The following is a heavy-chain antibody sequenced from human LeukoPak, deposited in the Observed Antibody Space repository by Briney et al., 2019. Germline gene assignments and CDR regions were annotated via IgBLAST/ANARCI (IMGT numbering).Heavy chain of an antibody. D-gene: IGHD4-17*01. CDR1: GYTFTSYG. V-gene: IGHV1-18*01. CDR3: ARGGTVTTTYYYYMDV. CDR2: ITAYNDNT. Sequence: ASVKVSCKASGYTFTSYGISWVRQAPGQGLEWMGWITAYNDNTYYAQKLQGRVTMTTDTSTSTAYMELSSLRSEDTAVYYCARGGTVTTTYYYYMDVWGKGTTVTVSS. J-gene: IGHJ6*03.